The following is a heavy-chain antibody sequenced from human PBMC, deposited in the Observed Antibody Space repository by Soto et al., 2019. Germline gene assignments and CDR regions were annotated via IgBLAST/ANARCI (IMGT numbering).Heavy chain of an antibody. D-gene: IGHD3-22*01. CDR2: VHYSGAT. V-gene: IGHV4-59*01. J-gene: IGHJ3*01. CDR3: AIVLLDARYEASGYGSLDV. CDR1: GGSINGYY. Sequence: SETLSLTCAVSGGSINGYYWNWIRQTPGKGLEWIGYVHYSGATKFRSSLKSRLDISVDTSENQFSLKLTSVTAADTAVYYCAIVLLDARYEASGYGSLDVRGKRTTV.